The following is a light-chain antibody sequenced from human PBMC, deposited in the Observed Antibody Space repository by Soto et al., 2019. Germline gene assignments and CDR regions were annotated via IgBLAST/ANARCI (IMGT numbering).Light chain of an antibody. J-gene: IGLJ3*02. CDR1: SGSIASNS. CDR2: END. Sequence: NFMLTQPHSGSESPGKTVTISCTRSSGSIASNSVQWYQQRPGSAPTTVIYENDERPSGIPDRFSGSIDSSSNSASLTISGRKTEDEANYYCQSYESSNSRWVFGAGTKLTVL. V-gene: IGLV6-57*03. CDR3: QSYESSNSRWV.